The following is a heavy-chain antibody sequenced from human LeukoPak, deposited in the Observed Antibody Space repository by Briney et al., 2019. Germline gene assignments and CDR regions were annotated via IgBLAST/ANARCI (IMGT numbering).Heavy chain of an antibody. Sequence: PSETLSLTXTVSGGSLSGYYWSWIRQPPGKGLEWIGYIYYSGNTDYNPSLRSRVTISVDTSKNQFSLKLTSVTAADTAVYYCARDPSLGGHFDYWGQGALVTVSS. J-gene: IGHJ4*02. CDR3: ARDPSLGGHFDY. D-gene: IGHD3-16*01. CDR1: GGSLSGYY. CDR2: IYYSGNT. V-gene: IGHV4-59*01.